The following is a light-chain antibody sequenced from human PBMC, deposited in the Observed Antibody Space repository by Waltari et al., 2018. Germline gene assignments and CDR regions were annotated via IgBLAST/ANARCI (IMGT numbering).Light chain of an antibody. CDR1: Y. Sequence: YVSWYQHHPGKAPKLIIYDVTTRPSGVPDRFSGSKSGNTASLTISGLQAEDEATYYCSSYTGSYSFVIFGGGTDMTVL. J-gene: IGLJ2*01. CDR2: DVT. V-gene: IGLV2-11*01. CDR3: SSYTGSYSFVI.